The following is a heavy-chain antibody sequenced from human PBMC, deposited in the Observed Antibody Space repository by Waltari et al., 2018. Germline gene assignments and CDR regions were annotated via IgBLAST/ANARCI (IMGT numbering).Heavy chain of an antibody. Sequence: EVQLLESGGGLVQPGGSLRLSCAASEFTFSNYAMSWVRQAPGKGLEWVSTIRGSGGSTYYADAVKGRFTISRDNSKNTLYLQMNSLRADDTAVYYCAKPPDYINFYLFNYWGQGTLVTVSS. CDR1: EFTFSNYA. J-gene: IGHJ4*02. CDR2: IRGSGGST. D-gene: IGHD4-4*01. CDR3: AKPPDYINFYLFNY. V-gene: IGHV3-23*01.